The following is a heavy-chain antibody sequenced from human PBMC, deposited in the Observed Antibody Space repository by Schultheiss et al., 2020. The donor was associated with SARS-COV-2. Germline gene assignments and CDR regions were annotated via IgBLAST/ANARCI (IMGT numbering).Heavy chain of an antibody. CDR3: ARVRRITFGGVIVRNLDAFDI. CDR2: IYYSGST. Sequence: SETLSLTCTVSGGSISSGGYYWSWIRQHPGKGLEWIGYIYYSGSTYYNPSLKSRVTISVDTSKNQFSLKLSSVTAADTAVYYCARVRRITFGGVIVRNLDAFDIWGQGTMVTVSS. V-gene: IGHV4-31*03. J-gene: IGHJ3*02. CDR1: GGSISSGGYY. D-gene: IGHD3-16*02.